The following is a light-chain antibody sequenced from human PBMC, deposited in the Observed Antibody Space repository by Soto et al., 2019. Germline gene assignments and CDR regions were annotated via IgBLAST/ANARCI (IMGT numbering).Light chain of an antibody. V-gene: IGLV2-14*01. Sequence: QSALTQPASVSGSPGQSITISCTGTSSDIGAYDYVSWFQQHPGKAPKLMISEVSNRPSGVSNRFSGSKSGNAASLTISGLQAEDEADYFCFSFTTSWTHVFGTGTKVTVL. CDR1: SSDIGAYDY. CDR2: EVS. J-gene: IGLJ1*01. CDR3: FSFTTSWTHV.